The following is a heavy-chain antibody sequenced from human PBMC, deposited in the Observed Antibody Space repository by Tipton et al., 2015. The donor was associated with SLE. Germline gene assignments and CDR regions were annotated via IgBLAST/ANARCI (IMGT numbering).Heavy chain of an antibody. D-gene: IGHD3-3*01. V-gene: IGHV4-4*07. CDR1: GASIRTFY. CDR2: IYTSGST. CDR3: ARDYYNFWSGHFDY. J-gene: IGHJ4*02. Sequence: TLSLTCTVSGASIRTFYWSWIRQPAGKGLEWIGHIYTSGSTNYNPSLKSRVTMSVDTSKNQFSLKVTSVTAADTAVYYCARDYYNFWSGHFDYWGQGTLVTVSS.